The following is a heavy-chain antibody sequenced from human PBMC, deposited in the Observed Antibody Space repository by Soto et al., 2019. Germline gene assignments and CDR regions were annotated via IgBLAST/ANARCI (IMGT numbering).Heavy chain of an antibody. Sequence: QVQLQESGPGLVKPSQTLSLTCTVSGGAISDGGYFWSWIRQRPGTGLEWIGYTHYSRSAYYNPTLKSRVTISLDTSKRQFSLRLSSVTAADTAVYYCARLHGSGSYYHYYYGIDVWGQGTMVTVSS. J-gene: IGHJ6*02. CDR3: ARLHGSGSYYHYYYGIDV. CDR2: THYSRSA. CDR1: GGAISDGGYF. D-gene: IGHD3-10*01. V-gene: IGHV4-31*03.